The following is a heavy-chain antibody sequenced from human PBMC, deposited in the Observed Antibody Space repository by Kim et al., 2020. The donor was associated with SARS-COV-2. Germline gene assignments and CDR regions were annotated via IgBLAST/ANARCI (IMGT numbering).Heavy chain of an antibody. CDR2: IKHDGSET. CDR1: GFTFSTHW. J-gene: IGHJ4*02. Sequence: GGSLRLSCAASGFTFSTHWMSWVRLTPGKGLECVANIKHDGSETYYVDSVKGRFTVSRDNAENSLYLQMNSLRAEDTAVYYCARIYCSVPTCYSGGFYFYHSGQGTLVTVSS. CDR3: ARIYCSVPTCYSGGFYFYH. D-gene: IGHD2-15*01. V-gene: IGHV3-7*01.